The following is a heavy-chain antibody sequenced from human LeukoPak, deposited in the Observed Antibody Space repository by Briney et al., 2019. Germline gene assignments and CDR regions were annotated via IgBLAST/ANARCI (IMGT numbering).Heavy chain of an antibody. CDR2: ISGSGGST. CDR1: GFTFSSYA. J-gene: IGHJ5*02. CDR3: ASQYSSSYGWFDP. V-gene: IGHV3-23*01. D-gene: IGHD6-6*01. Sequence: PGGSLRLSCAASGFTFSSYAMSWVRQAPGKGLEWVSAISGSGGSTYYADSVKGRFTISRDNSKNTLYLPMNSLRAEDTAVYYCASQYSSSYGWFDPWGQGTLVTVSS.